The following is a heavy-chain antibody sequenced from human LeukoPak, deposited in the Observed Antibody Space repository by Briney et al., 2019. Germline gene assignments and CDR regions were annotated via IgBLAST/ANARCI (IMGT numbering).Heavy chain of an antibody. D-gene: IGHD6-6*01. CDR1: GFTFSSYW. Sequence: GGSLRLSCAASGFTFSSYWMSWVRQAPGKGLEWVANIKQDGSEKYYVDSVKGRFTISRDNAKNSLYLQMNSLRAEDTAVYYCARDVGEVEQLGTFDYWGQGTLVTVSS. CDR3: ARDVGEVEQLGTFDY. CDR2: IKQDGSEK. J-gene: IGHJ4*02. V-gene: IGHV3-7*01.